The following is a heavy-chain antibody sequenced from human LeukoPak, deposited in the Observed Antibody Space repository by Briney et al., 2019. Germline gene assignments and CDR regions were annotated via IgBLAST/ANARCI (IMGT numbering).Heavy chain of an antibody. J-gene: IGHJ4*02. D-gene: IGHD1-26*01. CDR1: DGSISSSSYY. V-gene: IGHV4-39*01. Sequence: SETLSLTCTVSDGSISSSSYYWGWLRQPPGKGLEWIGSIYYSGSTYYNPSLKSRVTMSVDTSKNQFSLKLSSVTAADTAVYYCARHIVGATMRIDYWGQGTLVTVSS. CDR3: ARHIVGATMRIDY. CDR2: IYYSGST.